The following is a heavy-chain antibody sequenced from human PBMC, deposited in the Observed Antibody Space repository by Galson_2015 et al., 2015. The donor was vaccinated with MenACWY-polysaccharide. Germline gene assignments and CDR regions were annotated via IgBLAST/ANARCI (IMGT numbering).Heavy chain of an antibody. CDR2: IHTSGST. Sequence: TLSLPCTGSGGPIRSGRYHWSWIRPPAGKGLEWIGRIHTSGSTNYNPSLKGPVSISADTSKNLFSLKLTSETAADPAVYYCARFTQTDAFDIWGQGTMVTVSS. J-gene: IGHJ3*02. D-gene: IGHD3-16*01. CDR3: ARFTQTDAFDI. CDR1: GGPIRSGRYH. V-gene: IGHV4-61*02.